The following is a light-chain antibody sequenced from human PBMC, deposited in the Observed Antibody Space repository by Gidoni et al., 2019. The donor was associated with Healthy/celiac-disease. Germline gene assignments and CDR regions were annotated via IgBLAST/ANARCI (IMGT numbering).Light chain of an antibody. CDR1: KLGDKY. V-gene: IGLV3-1*01. CDR3: QAWDSSTVV. CDR2: QAS. J-gene: IGLJ2*01. Sequence: SYELTQPPSVSVSPGQTASITCSGDKLGDKYACWYQQKPGQSPVLVIYQASKRPSGLRELFSGDNSGNTSTLTISGTQAMDEADYYCQAWDSSTVVFGGGTKLTVL.